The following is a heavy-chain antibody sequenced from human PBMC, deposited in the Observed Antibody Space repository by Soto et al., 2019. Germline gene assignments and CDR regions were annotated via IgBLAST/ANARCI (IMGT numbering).Heavy chain of an antibody. D-gene: IGHD1-1*01. Sequence: QGYLVQSGAEVKRPGASVRVSCKTSGFTFNTHGFSWVRQAPGQGLEWMGWINAYNGNTNYAQKLQDRVLMTTDTSTTTAYMELRNLRSDDTAMYFCAKDSLSGTPFDFWGQGTLVTV. CDR3: AKDSLSGTPFDF. CDR2: INAYNGNT. V-gene: IGHV1-18*01. CDR1: GFTFNTHG. J-gene: IGHJ4*02.